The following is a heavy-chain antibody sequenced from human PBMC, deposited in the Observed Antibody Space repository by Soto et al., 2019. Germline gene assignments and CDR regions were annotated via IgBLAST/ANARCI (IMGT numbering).Heavy chain of an antibody. Sequence: TSETLSLTCTVSGGSISSYYWSWIRQPPGKGLEWIGYIYYSGSTNYNPSLKSRVTISVDTSKNQFSLKLSSVTAADTAVYYCARQPGTPNWFDPWGQGTLVTVSS. CDR1: GGSISSYY. J-gene: IGHJ5*02. CDR2: IYYSGST. CDR3: ARQPGTPNWFDP. V-gene: IGHV4-59*08.